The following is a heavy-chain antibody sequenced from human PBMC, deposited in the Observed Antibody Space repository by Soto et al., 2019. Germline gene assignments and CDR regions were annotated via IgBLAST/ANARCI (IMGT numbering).Heavy chain of an antibody. J-gene: IGHJ4*02. V-gene: IGHV4-59*01. CDR3: ARDGYDGSGSPYPAY. CDR2: IYYPGST. D-gene: IGHD3-10*01. Sequence: SETLSLTCSVSGGSMSASFWRWIRQSPGKGLEWIGYIYYPGSTDYNPSLKRRVTISVDTSKRQFSLRLTSVTAADTAVYYCARDGYDGSGSPYPAYWGPGTQVTVS. CDR1: GGSMSASF.